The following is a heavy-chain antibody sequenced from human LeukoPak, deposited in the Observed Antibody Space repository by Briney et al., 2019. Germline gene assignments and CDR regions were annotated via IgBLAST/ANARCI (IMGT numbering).Heavy chain of an antibody. CDR2: INPSGGST. V-gene: IGHV1-46*01. CDR1: GHTFTSYY. J-gene: IGHJ4*02. Sequence: ASVKVSCKASGHTFTSYYMHWVRQAPGQRLEWMGIINPSGGSTSYAQKFQGRVTMTRDTSTSTVYMELSSLRSEDTAVYYCARDLLGATTLEYWGQGTLVTVSS. D-gene: IGHD1-26*01. CDR3: ARDLLGATTLEY.